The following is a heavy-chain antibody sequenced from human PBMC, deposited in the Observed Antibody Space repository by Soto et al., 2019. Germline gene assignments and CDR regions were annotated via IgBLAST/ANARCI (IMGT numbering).Heavy chain of an antibody. CDR2: ISYDGSNK. Sequence: QVQLVESGGGVVQPGRSLRLSCAASGFTFSSYAMHWVRQAPGKGLEWVAVISYDGSNKYYADSVKGRFTISRDNSKNRLYLEMNSLGAEDTAGYYCARVGYDSSGYYRGAFDIWGQGTMVTVSS. CDR3: ARVGYDSSGYYRGAFDI. CDR1: GFTFSSYA. V-gene: IGHV3-30-3*01. J-gene: IGHJ3*02. D-gene: IGHD3-22*01.